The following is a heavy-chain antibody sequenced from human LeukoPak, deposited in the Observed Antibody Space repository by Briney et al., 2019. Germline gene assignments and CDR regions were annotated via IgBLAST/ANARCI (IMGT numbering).Heavy chain of an antibody. J-gene: IGHJ4*02. D-gene: IGHD3-10*01. CDR1: GFTFSSYA. CDR2: ITYSGDA. Sequence: GGSLRLFCAASGFTFSSYAMRWVRQAPGKGLEWVSSITYSGDAYYPDSVKGRFTISRDNSQNTLSLQMDSLRAEDTAIYYCAIEGFLKDLDFWSQGTLVTVSS. CDR3: AIEGFLKDLDF. V-gene: IGHV3-23*01.